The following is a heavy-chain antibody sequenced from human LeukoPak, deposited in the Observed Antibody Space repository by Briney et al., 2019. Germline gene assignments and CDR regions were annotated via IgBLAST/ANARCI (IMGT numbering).Heavy chain of an antibody. Sequence: GASVKVSCKVSGYTLTELSMHWVRQAPGKGLEWMGGFDPEDGETIYAQKFQGRVTMTEDTSTDTAHMELSSLRSEDTAVYYCATRVGANQEVLFVDYWGQGTLVTVSS. J-gene: IGHJ4*02. CDR3: ATRVGANQEVLFVDY. CDR2: FDPEDGET. D-gene: IGHD1-26*01. V-gene: IGHV1-24*01. CDR1: GYTLTELS.